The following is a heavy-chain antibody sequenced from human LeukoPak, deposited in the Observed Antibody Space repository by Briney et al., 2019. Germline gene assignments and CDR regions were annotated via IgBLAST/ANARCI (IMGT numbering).Heavy chain of an antibody. CDR1: GFTFSSYA. CDR2: ISGSGGST. Sequence: PGGSLRLSCAASGFTFSSYATSWVRQAPGKGLEWVSAISGSGGSTYYADSVKGRFTISRDNSKNTLYLQMNSLRAEDTAVYYCAKAQLGYSYGYVFDYWGQGTLVTVSS. J-gene: IGHJ4*02. D-gene: IGHD5-18*01. CDR3: AKAQLGYSYGYVFDY. V-gene: IGHV3-23*01.